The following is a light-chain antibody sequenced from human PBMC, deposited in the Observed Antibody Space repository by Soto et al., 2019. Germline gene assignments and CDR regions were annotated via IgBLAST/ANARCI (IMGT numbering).Light chain of an antibody. CDR2: AAS. CDR3: QQLNSYPLLT. Sequence: DIQLTQSPSFLSASVGDRVTITCRASQDISSYLAWYQQKPGIAPKLLIYAASTLQSGVPSRFSGSGSGTEFTLSIISLQPEDFATYYCQQLNSYPLLTFGGGTKVEIK. J-gene: IGKJ4*01. CDR1: QDISSY. V-gene: IGKV1-9*01.